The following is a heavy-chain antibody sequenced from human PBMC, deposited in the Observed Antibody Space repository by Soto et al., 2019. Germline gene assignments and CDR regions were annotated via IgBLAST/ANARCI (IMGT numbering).Heavy chain of an antibody. Sequence: PGGSLRLSCVASGFTFRNYGMLWVRQAPGKGLEWVAVIQDDGSKKYYADSMKGRFTISRDNSKNTLYLQMNSLRAEDTAVYYCATEAGGIVVVVAAVDDAFDIWGQGTMVTVSS. CDR1: GFTFRNYG. D-gene: IGHD2-15*01. V-gene: IGHV3-30*02. CDR2: IQDDGSKK. CDR3: ATEAGGIVVVVAAVDDAFDI. J-gene: IGHJ3*02.